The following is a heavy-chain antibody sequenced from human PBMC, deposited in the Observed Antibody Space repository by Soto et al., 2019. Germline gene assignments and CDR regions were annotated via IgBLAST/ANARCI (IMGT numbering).Heavy chain of an antibody. D-gene: IGHD6-19*01. Sequence: SETLSLTCAVYGGSFSGYYWSWIRQPPGKGLEWIGEINHSGSTNYNPSLKSRVTISVDTSKNQFSLKLSSVTAADTAVYYCARGPWYRYSGWDQDAFDIWGQGTMVTVSS. J-gene: IGHJ3*02. CDR3: ARGPWYRYSGWDQDAFDI. CDR1: GGSFSGYY. CDR2: INHSGST. V-gene: IGHV4-34*01.